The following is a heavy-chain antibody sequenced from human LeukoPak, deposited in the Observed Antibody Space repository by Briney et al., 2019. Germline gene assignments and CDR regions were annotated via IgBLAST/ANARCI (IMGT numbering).Heavy chain of an antibody. CDR3: ARAVRNLRVNWFDP. V-gene: IGHV1-8*01. J-gene: IGHJ5*02. CDR1: GYTFTSYD. Sequence: ASVKVSCNASGYTFTSYDINRVRDGTGQGLERMGWINPNSGNTGDAQKVQVSVTRTRNTSTSTAYMELSRLRSEDTAVYYCARAVRNLRVNWFDPWGQGTLVTVSS. CDR2: INPNSGNT. D-gene: IGHD4-11*01.